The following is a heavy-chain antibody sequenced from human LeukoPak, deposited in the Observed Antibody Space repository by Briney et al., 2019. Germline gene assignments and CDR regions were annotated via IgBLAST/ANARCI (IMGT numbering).Heavy chain of an antibody. V-gene: IGHV1-24*01. CDR2: FDPEDGET. J-gene: IGHJ4*02. CDR3: ATLLPGRYYDSSGYQGMSDY. CDR1: GYTLTELS. D-gene: IGHD3-22*01. Sequence: ASVKVSCKVSGYTLTELSMHWVRQAPGKGLEWVGGFDPEDGETIYAQKFQGRVTMTEDTSTDTAYMELSSLRSEDTAVYYCATLLPGRYYDSSGYQGMSDYWGQGTLVTVSS.